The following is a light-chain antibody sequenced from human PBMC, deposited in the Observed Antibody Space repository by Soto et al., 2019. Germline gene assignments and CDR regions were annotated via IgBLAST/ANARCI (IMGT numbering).Light chain of an antibody. Sequence: ETVMTQSPATLSVSPLDIATLSCRASQSVTSNLAWYQQKPGQAPRLLIYGASNRATGIPDRFSGSGSGTDFTLTISRLETEDFAVYYCQQYGSSGTFGQGTKVDIK. V-gene: IGKV3-20*01. CDR2: GAS. J-gene: IGKJ1*01. CDR3: QQYGSSGT. CDR1: QSVTSN.